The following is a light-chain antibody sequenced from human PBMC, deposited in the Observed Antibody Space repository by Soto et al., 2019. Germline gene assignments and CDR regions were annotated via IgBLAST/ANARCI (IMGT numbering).Light chain of an antibody. V-gene: IGLV3-21*04. CDR3: QVWDSSSDHPV. CDR2: YES. Sequence: SYELTQPPSVSVAPGKTARITCGGNNIGSKSVHWYQQKPGQAPVLVIYYESDRPSGIPERFSGSNSGNTATLTISRVEAGDEADYYCQVWDSSSDHPVFGTGTKVTVL. J-gene: IGLJ1*01. CDR1: NIGSKS.